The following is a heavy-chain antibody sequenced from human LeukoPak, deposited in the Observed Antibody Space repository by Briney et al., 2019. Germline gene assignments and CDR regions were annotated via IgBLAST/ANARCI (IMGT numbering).Heavy chain of an antibody. J-gene: IGHJ6*02. D-gene: IGHD1-26*01. Sequence: GGSLRLSCAASGFTFSNAWMSWVRQAPGKGLEWVGRIKSKTDGGTTDYAAPVKGIFTISRDDSKNTLYLQMNSLKTEDTAVYYCTTDKWELLHYYYYYGMDVWGQGTTVTVSS. V-gene: IGHV3-15*01. CDR2: IKSKTDGGTT. CDR3: TTDKWELLHYYYYYGMDV. CDR1: GFTFSNAW.